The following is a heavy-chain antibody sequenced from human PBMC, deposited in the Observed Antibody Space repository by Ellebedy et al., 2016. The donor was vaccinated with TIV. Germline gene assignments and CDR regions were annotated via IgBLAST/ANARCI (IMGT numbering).Heavy chain of an antibody. Sequence: SETLSLTCAISGGGVSSNSAAWNWSRKSPSRGLEWLGRTYYRSKWYNDYAVSVKSRITINPDTSKNQFSLQLNSVTPEDTAVYYCARYTTTWYLDYWGQGTLVTVSS. D-gene: IGHD2/OR15-2a*01. V-gene: IGHV6-1*01. CDR3: ARYTTTWYLDY. CDR1: GGGVSSNSAA. J-gene: IGHJ4*02. CDR2: TYYRSKWYN.